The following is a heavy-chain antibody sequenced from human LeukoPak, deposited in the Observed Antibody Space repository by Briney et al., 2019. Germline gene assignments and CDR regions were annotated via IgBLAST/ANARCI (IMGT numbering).Heavy chain of an antibody. D-gene: IGHD2-2*01. CDR3: ARRLTQYDCSDP. CDR2: TYYRSTWYN. V-gene: IGHV6-1*01. J-gene: IGHJ5*02. Sequence: PSQTLSLTCAISGDSFSSNSVTWNWIRQSPSRGLEWLVRTYYRSTWYNDYAVSVRGRITVNPDTSKNQFSLHLNSVTPEDTAVYYCARRLTQYDCSDPWGQGILVTVSS. CDR1: GDSFSSNSVT.